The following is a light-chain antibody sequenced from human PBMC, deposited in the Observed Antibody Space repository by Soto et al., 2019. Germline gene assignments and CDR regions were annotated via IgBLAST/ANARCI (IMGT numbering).Light chain of an antibody. V-gene: IGKV3-11*01. CDR2: DAS. J-gene: IGKJ1*01. CDR3: QQRDNWPWT. CDR1: QSIRSN. Sequence: EIVLTQSPATLSLSPGERATLSCRASQSIRSNLAWYQHKPGQAPGLLIYDASNRATGIPGRFSGSGSGTDLTLTISNLEPEDFAVYYCQQRDNWPWTFGQGAKVEIK.